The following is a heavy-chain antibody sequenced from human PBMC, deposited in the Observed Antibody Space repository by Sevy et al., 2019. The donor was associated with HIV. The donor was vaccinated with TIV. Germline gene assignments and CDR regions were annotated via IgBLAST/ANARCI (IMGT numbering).Heavy chain of an antibody. Sequence: GGSLRLSCAASGFTFSSYAMSWVRQAPGKGLEWVSAISGSGGSTYYADSVKGRFTISRDNSKNTLYLQMNGLRAEDTAVYYCAKDRPSYYDSSGQYFDYWGQGTLVTVSS. D-gene: IGHD3-22*01. J-gene: IGHJ4*02. CDR1: GFTFSSYA. V-gene: IGHV3-23*01. CDR3: AKDRPSYYDSSGQYFDY. CDR2: ISGSGGST.